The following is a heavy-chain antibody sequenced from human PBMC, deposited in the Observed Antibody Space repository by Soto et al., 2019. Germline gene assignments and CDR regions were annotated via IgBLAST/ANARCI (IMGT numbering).Heavy chain of an antibody. CDR3: ARVLRYFDWLLSAPLDYYYMDV. D-gene: IGHD3-9*01. Sequence: PSETLSLTCAVYGGSFSGYYWSWIRQPPGKGLEWIGEINHSGSTNYNPSLKSRVTISVDTSKNQFSLKLSSVTAADTAVYYCARVLRYFDWLLSAPLDYYYMDVWGTGTTVTVSS. V-gene: IGHV4-34*01. J-gene: IGHJ6*03. CDR2: INHSGST. CDR1: GGSFSGYY.